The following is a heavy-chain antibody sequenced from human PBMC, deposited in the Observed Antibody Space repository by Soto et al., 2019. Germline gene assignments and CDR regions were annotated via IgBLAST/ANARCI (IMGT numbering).Heavy chain of an antibody. CDR1: GGSISSYY. V-gene: IGHV4-59*01. J-gene: IGHJ4*02. CDR2: IYYSGST. Sequence: QVQLQESGPGLVKPSETLSLTCTVSGGSISSYYWSWIRQPPGKGLEWIGYIYYSGSTNYNPSLKSRVTISVDTSKNQFSLKLSSVTAAETAVYYCARGGTVTTFYFDYWGQGTLVTVSS. D-gene: IGHD4-4*01. CDR3: ARGGTVTTFYFDY.